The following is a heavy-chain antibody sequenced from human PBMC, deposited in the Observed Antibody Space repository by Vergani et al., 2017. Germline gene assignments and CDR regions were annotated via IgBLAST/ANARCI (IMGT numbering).Heavy chain of an antibody. CDR1: GGSISSYY. CDR3: ARLKDFWSGHCIDY. CDR2: IYYSGST. Sequence: QVQLQESGPGLVKPSETLSLTCTVSGGSISSYYWSWIRQPPGKGLEWIGYIYYSGSTNYNPSLKSRVTISVDTSKNQFSLKLSSVTAADTAVYYCARLKDFWSGHCIDYWGQGTLVTVSS. J-gene: IGHJ4*02. V-gene: IGHV4-59*01. D-gene: IGHD3-3*01.